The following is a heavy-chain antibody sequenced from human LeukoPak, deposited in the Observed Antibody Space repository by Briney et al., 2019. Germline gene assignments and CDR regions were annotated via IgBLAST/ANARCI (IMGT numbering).Heavy chain of an antibody. Sequence: PGGSLRLSCAASGFTFSSHSMNWVRQAPGKGLEWVSSISSSSSYIYYADSVKGRFTLSRDNAKNSLYLQMNSLRAEDTAVYYCAREIAKFNDYWGQGTLVTVSS. D-gene: IGHD2-21*01. CDR3: AREIAKFNDY. CDR1: GFTFSSHS. CDR2: ISSSSSYI. V-gene: IGHV3-21*01. J-gene: IGHJ4*02.